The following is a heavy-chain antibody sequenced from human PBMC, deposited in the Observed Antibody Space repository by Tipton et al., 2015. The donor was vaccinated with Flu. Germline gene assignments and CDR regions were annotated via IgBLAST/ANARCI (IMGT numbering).Heavy chain of an antibody. D-gene: IGHD6-13*01. V-gene: IGHV3-21*01. J-gene: IGHJ4*02. Sequence: GSLRLSCAASGSTFSSYSMNWVRQAPGKGLEWVSSISSSSSYIYYADSVKGRFTISRDNAKNSLYLQMNSLRAEDTAVYYCARAAAGTSSYYFDYWGQGTLVTVSS. CDR1: GSTFSSYS. CDR2: ISSSSSYI. CDR3: ARAAAGTSSYYFDY.